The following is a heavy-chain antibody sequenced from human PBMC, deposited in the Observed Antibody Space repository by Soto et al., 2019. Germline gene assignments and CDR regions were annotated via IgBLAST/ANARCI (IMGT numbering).Heavy chain of an antibody. CDR3: AIYQRGYSGGSQFDP. CDR2: IDLGGTK. D-gene: IGHD5-12*01. CDR1: DVSIRGSFHY. V-gene: IGHV4-39*01. Sequence: QVQLQESGPGLVRPSETLSLTCTVSDVSIRGSFHYLGWIRQPPGKGLEWIGNIDLGGTKYYNPSLQSRLTLSLDTSKKLLSLELTSVTATDTAVYYCAIYQRGYSGGSQFDPWGQGTLVTVSS. J-gene: IGHJ5*02.